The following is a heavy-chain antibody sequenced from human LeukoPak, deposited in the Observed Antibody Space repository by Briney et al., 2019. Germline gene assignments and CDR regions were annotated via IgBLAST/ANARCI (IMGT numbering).Heavy chain of an antibody. CDR1: GYTFTNYY. D-gene: IGHD4-17*01. CDR3: ARAYDYGDLRFDP. V-gene: IGHV1-46*01. CDR2: INPVGGST. Sequence: ASVKVSCKASGYTFTNYYTHWVRQAPGQGLEWMGIINPVGGSTSYAQKFQGRVTMIRDTSTSTVYMELNSLRSEDTAVYYCARAYDYGDLRFDPWGQGTLVTVSS. J-gene: IGHJ5*02.